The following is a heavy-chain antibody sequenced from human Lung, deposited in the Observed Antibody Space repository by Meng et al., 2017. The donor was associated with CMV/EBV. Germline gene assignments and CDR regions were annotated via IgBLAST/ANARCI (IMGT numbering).Heavy chain of an antibody. Sequence: SXXVSXKASGGTFSSYAISWVRQAPGQGLEWMGGIIPIFGTANYAQKSQGRVTITTDESTSKAYMELSSLRSEDTAVYYCARGGSCSSTSCYYYYGMDVWXQGTTVTVSS. CDR2: IIPIFGTA. V-gene: IGHV1-69*05. CDR1: GGTFSSYA. D-gene: IGHD2-2*01. J-gene: IGHJ6*02. CDR3: ARGGSCSSTSCYYYYGMDV.